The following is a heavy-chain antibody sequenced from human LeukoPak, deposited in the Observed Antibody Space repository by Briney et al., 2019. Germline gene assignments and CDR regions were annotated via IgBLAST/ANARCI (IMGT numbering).Heavy chain of an antibody. CDR1: GYTFTDYY. Sequence: ASVKVSCKASGYTFTDYYMNWVRQAPGQGLEWMGWINANSADTHHAQKFQGRVTMTRDTSISTAYMDLSRLRSDDTAVYYCARGSAVGAAESLGFDYWGQGTPVTVSS. J-gene: IGHJ4*02. V-gene: IGHV1-2*02. CDR2: INANSADT. CDR3: ARGSAVGAAESLGFDY. D-gene: IGHD1-26*01.